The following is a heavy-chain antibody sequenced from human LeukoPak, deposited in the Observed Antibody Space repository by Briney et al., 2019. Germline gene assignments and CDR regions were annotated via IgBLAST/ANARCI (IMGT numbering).Heavy chain of an antibody. V-gene: IGHV1-2*02. Sequence: GASVKVSCKASGYTFIGYFIHWVRQAPGQGLEWMGWINPNSGGTNYAQMFQGRVTMTRDTSISTGYMELRRLTSDDTAVYYCARDPRYSDFHLGSGAFDLWGQGTMVTVS. CDR1: GYTFIGYF. J-gene: IGHJ3*01. D-gene: IGHD5-12*01. CDR3: ARDPRYSDFHLGSGAFDL. CDR2: INPNSGGT.